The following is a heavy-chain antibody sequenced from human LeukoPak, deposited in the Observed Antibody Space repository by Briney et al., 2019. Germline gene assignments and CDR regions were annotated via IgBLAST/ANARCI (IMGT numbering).Heavy chain of an antibody. CDR3: TTDLGTVSTSLWVYYYGMDV. CDR2: IKSKTDGGTT. J-gene: IGHJ6*02. CDR1: GFTFSNAW. Sequence: PGGSLRLSCAASGFTFSNAWMNWVRQAPGKGLEWVGRIKSKTDGGTTDYAAPVKGRFTISRDDSKNTLYLQMNSLKTEDTAVYYCTTDLGTVSTSLWVYYYGMDVWGQGTTVTVSS. D-gene: IGHD7-27*01. V-gene: IGHV3-15*07.